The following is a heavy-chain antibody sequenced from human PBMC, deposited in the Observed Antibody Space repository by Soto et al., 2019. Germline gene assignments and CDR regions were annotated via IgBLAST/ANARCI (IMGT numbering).Heavy chain of an antibody. CDR2: IYWDDAK. D-gene: IGHD3-16*01. CDR3: AHKGGGDRILDY. V-gene: IGHV2-5*02. J-gene: IGHJ4*02. CDR1: GFSLSTSGVG. Sequence: QITLKESGPTLVKPTQTLTLTCTFSGFSLSTSGVGVGWIRQPPGKALEWLALIYWDDAKHYSPSLKSRLTHPKDTSKNQVVLKMTNMDPVETATYYCAHKGGGDRILDYWGQGTLVTVSS.